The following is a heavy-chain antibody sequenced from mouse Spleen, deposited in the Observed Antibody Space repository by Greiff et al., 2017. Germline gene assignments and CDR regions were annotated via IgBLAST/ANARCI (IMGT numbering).Heavy chain of an antibody. Sequence: QVQLQQSGAELVKPGASVKLSCKTSGYTFTSYWIQWVKQRPGQGLGWIGEIFPGTGTTYYNEKFKGKATLTIDTSSSTAYMQLSSLTSEDSAVYFCARGSWYFDVWGAGTTVTVSS. V-gene: IGHV1S132*01. J-gene: IGHJ1*01. CDR1: GYTFTSYW. CDR2: IFPGTGTT. D-gene: IGHD1-1*01. CDR3: ARGSWYFDV.